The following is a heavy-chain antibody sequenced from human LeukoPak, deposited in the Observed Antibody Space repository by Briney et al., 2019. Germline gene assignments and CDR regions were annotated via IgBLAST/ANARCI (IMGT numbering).Heavy chain of an antibody. CDR2: IYYSGST. J-gene: IGHJ3*02. CDR1: GGSISSYY. CDR3: ARDDADAFDI. Sequence: SETLSLTCTVSGGSISSYYWSWIRQPPGKGLEWIGYIYYSGSTNYNPSLRSRVTISVDTSKNQFSLKLSSVTAADTAVYYCARDDADAFDIWGQGTMVTVSS. V-gene: IGHV4-59*01.